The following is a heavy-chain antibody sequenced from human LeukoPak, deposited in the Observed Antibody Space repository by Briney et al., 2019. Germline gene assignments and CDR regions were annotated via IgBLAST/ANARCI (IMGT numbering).Heavy chain of an antibody. Sequence: GGSLRLSCAASGVTFSSYDVHWVRQATGRGLEWVSAMGTAGDTYYAGSVKGRFTISREDAKNSFYLQMNSLRAGDTAVYYCAALGGSIYWGQGTVVTVS. CDR1: GVTFSSYD. CDR3: AALGGSIY. D-gene: IGHD1-26*01. J-gene: IGHJ4*02. V-gene: IGHV3-13*01. CDR2: MGTAGDT.